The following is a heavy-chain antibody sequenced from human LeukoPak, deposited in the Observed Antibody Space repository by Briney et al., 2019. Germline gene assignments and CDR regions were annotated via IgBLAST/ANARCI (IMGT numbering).Heavy chain of an antibody. V-gene: IGHV4-38-2*01. CDR1: EFTFSSYA. CDR2: RGMYYSGST. Sequence: PGGSLRLSCAASEFTFSSYAMSWIRQPPGKGLEWIGSRGMYYSGSTYYNPSLKSRVTISLDTSNNQFSLEVRSVTAADTAVYYCANWDTSQQSDYWGQGTLVTVSS. J-gene: IGHJ4*02. CDR3: ANWDTSQQSDY. D-gene: IGHD5-18*01.